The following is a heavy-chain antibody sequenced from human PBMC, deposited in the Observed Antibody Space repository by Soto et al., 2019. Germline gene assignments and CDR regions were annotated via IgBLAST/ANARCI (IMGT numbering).Heavy chain of an antibody. Sequence: QVQLVESGGGVVQPARSLRLSCAASGFTFSSYAMHWVRQAPGKGLEWVAVISYDGSNKYYADSVKGRFTISRDNSKNTLYLQMNSLRAEDTAVYYCARDRRRANYYYGMDVWGQGTTVTVSS. CDR2: ISYDGSNK. D-gene: IGHD5-12*01. CDR3: ARDRRRANYYYGMDV. CDR1: GFTFSSYA. J-gene: IGHJ6*02. V-gene: IGHV3-30-3*01.